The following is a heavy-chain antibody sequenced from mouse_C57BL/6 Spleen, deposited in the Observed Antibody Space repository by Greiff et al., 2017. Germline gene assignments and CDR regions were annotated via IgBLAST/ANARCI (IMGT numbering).Heavy chain of an antibody. V-gene: IGHV14-2*01. J-gene: IGHJ2*01. CDR2: IDPESGKT. Sequence: LQQSGAELVKPGASVELSFTASGFNIGGYYMNWVKQRAERGLEWICRIDPESGKTNYAQKVQGKATITADTSSNTAYLQLSRLTYAEIAVYDCAWIYYYGSCYDDYWGQGTTLTVSS. CDR3: AWIYYYGSCYDDY. CDR1: GFNIGGYY. D-gene: IGHD1-1*01.